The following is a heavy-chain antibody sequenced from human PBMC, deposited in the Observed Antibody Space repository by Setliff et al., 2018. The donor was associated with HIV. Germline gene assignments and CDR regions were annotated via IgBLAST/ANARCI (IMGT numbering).Heavy chain of an antibody. CDR3: ARPWGGLVQTANYFDS. Sequence: SVKVSCKASGGSVTTYGITWVRQAPGQGLEWMGGIIPIFGTTKYAQKFQGRVTISANESTRTANMELSSLTVEDTAVYFCARPWGGLVQTANYFDSWGQGTLVTVS. CDR2: IIPIFGTT. J-gene: IGHJ4*02. CDR1: GGSVTTYG. D-gene: IGHD3-3*01. V-gene: IGHV1-69*13.